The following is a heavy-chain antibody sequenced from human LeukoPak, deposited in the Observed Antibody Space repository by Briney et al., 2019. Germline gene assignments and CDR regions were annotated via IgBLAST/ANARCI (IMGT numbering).Heavy chain of an antibody. Sequence: ASVKVSCKASGYIFTGYYMHWVRQAPGQGLEWMGWINPNSGGTNYAQKFQGRVTMTRDTSISTAYMELSRLRSDDTAVYYCAGISGYSSSWHDYWGQGTLVTVSS. J-gene: IGHJ4*02. CDR2: INPNSGGT. V-gene: IGHV1-2*02. D-gene: IGHD6-13*01. CDR1: GYIFTGYY. CDR3: AGISGYSSSWHDY.